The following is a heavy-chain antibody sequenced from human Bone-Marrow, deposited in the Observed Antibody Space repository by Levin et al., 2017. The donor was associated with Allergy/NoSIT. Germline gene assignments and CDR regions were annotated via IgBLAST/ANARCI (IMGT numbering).Heavy chain of an antibody. D-gene: IGHD3-22*01. J-gene: IGHJ4*02. Sequence: PSETLSLTCAVSGQSITSGHYWGWVRQPPGKGLEYIGTIYYNGNTYYNPSLRTPVTISIDTSKSQFYLQLTSVTAADTAVYYCAQISHYYDSSGYFYHFDYWGPGNLVTVSS. CDR3: AQISHYYDSSGYFYHFDY. CDR1: GQSITSGHY. CDR2: IYYNGNT. V-gene: IGHV4-38-2*01.